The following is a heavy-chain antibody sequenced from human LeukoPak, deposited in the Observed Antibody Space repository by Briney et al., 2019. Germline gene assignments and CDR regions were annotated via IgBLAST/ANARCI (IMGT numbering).Heavy chain of an antibody. CDR1: GGTFSSSA. Sequence: ASVKVSCKTSGGTFSSSAITWVRQAPGQGLEWMGWINPNSGGTNYAQKFQGRVTMTRDTSISTAYMELSRLRSDDTAVYYCARVREYSSSWYVALFDYWGQGTLVTVSS. CDR2: INPNSGGT. D-gene: IGHD6-13*01. J-gene: IGHJ4*02. CDR3: ARVREYSSSWYVALFDY. V-gene: IGHV1-2*02.